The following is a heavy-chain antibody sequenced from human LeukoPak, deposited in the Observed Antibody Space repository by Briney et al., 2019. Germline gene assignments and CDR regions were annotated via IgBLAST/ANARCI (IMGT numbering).Heavy chain of an antibody. V-gene: IGHV3-21*01. CDR1: GFTFRSYS. CDR3: ARATTVTTEWVY. D-gene: IGHD4-17*01. J-gene: IGHJ4*02. CDR2: ISSSSSYI. Sequence: GGSLRLSCAASGFTFRSYSMSWVRQAPGKGLEWVSSISSSSSYIYYADSVKGRFTISRDNAKNSLYLQMNSLRAEDTAVYYCARATTVTTEWVYWGQGTLVTVSS.